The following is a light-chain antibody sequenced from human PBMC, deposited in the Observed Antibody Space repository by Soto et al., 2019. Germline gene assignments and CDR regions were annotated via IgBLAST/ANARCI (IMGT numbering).Light chain of an antibody. CDR2: DAS. V-gene: IGKV1-5*01. CDR3: QESYNSRGT. Sequence: IPLTQSASALSASVGDRVTITCRASQCFXSRFAWYEGKPGKAPKVLXYDASSWDSGVPSSLSGSGSGTDFTLTITSLQPEDFATYYCQESYNSRGTFGQGTKVDIK. J-gene: IGKJ1*01. CDR1: QCFXSR.